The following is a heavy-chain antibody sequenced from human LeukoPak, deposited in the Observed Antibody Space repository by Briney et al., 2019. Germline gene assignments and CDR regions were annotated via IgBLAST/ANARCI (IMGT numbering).Heavy chain of an antibody. CDR3: AKGGVREIDQFDY. Sequence: PGRSLRLSCAASGFTFDDYAMHWVRQAPGKGLEWVSGISWNSGSIGYADSVKGRFTISRDNAKNSLYLQMNSLRAEDTALYYCAKGGVREIDQFDYWGQGTLVTVSS. CDR2: ISWNSGSI. V-gene: IGHV3-9*01. CDR1: GFTFDDYA. J-gene: IGHJ4*02. D-gene: IGHD2-2*01.